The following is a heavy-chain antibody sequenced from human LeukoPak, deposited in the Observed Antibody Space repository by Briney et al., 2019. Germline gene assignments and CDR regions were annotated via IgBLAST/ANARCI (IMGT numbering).Heavy chain of an antibody. Sequence: PSETLSLTCTVSGGSISNGSYYWSWLRQPAGKGLEWIGRIYTSGSTNYNPSLKSRVIISVDTSKNHFSLKLSSVTAADTAVYFCARAAGYSSGYFDYWGQGTLVTVSS. V-gene: IGHV4-61*02. CDR2: IYTSGST. J-gene: IGHJ4*02. CDR3: ARAAGYSSGYFDY. CDR1: GGSISNGSYY. D-gene: IGHD6-19*01.